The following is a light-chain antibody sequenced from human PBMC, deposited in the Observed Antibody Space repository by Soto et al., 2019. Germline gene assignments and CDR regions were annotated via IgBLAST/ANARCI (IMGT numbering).Light chain of an antibody. V-gene: IGLV1-44*01. J-gene: IGLJ2*01. Sequence: QSALTQSPSASGTPGQRVTISCSGSSSNIGSNTVNWYQQLPGTAPKLLIYSNNQRPSGVPDRFSGSKSGTSASLAISGLQSEDEADYYCAAWDDSLNEVVFGGGTKLTVL. CDR2: SNN. CDR3: AAWDDSLNEVV. CDR1: SSNIGSNT.